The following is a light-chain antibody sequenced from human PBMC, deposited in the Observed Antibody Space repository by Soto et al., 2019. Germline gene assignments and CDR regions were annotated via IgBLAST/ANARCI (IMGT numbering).Light chain of an antibody. J-gene: IGKJ5*01. CDR2: GAS. CDR1: QTISSTF. CDR3: QQRSNWIT. Sequence: EIVLTQSPGTLSLSPGERATLSCRASQTISSTFLAWYRQRPGQAPRLLIYGASSRATGIPDRFSGSGSGTDFTLTINSLAPEDFAVYYCQQRSNWITFGQGTRLEIK. V-gene: IGKV3D-20*02.